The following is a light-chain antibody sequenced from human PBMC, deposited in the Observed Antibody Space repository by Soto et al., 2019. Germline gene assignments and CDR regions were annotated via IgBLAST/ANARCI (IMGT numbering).Light chain of an antibody. CDR2: RNN. CDR1: SSNIGSNY. V-gene: IGLV1-47*01. J-gene: IGLJ2*01. Sequence: QSVLTQPPSASGTPGQRVTISCSGSSSNIGSNYVYWYQQLPGTAPKLLIYRNNQRPSGVPARFSGSTSGTSASLAISGLRSEDEADYYCAAWDDSLSGLVFGGGTKLTVL. CDR3: AAWDDSLSGLV.